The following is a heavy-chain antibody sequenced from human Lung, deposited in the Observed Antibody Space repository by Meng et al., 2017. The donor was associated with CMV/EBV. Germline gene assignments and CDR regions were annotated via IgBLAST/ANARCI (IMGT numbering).Heavy chain of an antibody. D-gene: IGHD2-21*01. CDR2: IRVYNGDT. CDR1: GYSFTSYG. V-gene: IGHV1-18*01. Sequence: ASVXVSCKASGYSFTSYGINWVRQAPGQGLEWMGWIRVYNGDTKYAQKFQGRVTMTTDTSTSTAYMELRSLRSDDTAVYYCARRGPSYCGVDCLPWFDPWXQGTLVTVSS. J-gene: IGHJ5*02. CDR3: ARRGPSYCGVDCLPWFDP.